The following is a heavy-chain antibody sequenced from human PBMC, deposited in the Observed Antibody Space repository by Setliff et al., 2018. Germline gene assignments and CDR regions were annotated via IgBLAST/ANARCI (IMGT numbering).Heavy chain of an antibody. CDR2: IYDTGST. CDR1: GASINNSINY. D-gene: IGHD4-17*01. V-gene: IGHV4-39*02. J-gene: IGHJ1*01. CDR3: AIPGYGDYFAYFRN. Sequence: PSETLSLTCTVSGASINNSINYWAWIRQPPGQGREWIGLIYDTGSTYYNPSLKSRVTISVDASKNLFSLKVHSLAVAGTAVYYCAIPGYGDYFAYFRNRSPGTLVTVSS.